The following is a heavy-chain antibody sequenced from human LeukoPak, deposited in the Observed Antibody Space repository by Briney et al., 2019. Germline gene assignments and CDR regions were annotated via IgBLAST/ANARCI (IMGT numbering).Heavy chain of an antibody. CDR2: IWYDGSNK. J-gene: IGHJ4*02. D-gene: IGHD1-26*01. V-gene: IGHV3-33*01. CDR3: ARDWEVGAMYLDY. Sequence: PGGSLRLSCAASGFTFSSYGMHWVRQAPGKGLEWVAVIWYDGSNKYYADSVKGRFTISRDNSKNTLYLQMNSLRAEDTAVYYCARDWEVGAMYLDYWGQGTLVTVSS. CDR1: GFTFSSYG.